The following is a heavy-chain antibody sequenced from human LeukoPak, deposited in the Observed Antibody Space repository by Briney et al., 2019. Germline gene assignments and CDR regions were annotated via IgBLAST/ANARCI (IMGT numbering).Heavy chain of an antibody. CDR3: ARGGIGNAFDI. J-gene: IGHJ3*02. D-gene: IGHD3-16*01. V-gene: IGHV4-30-2*01. CDR2: IYHSGST. CDR1: GGSISSGGYS. Sequence: PSQTLSLTCAVSGGSISSGGYSWSWIRQPPGKGLEWIGYIYHSGSTYYNPSLKSRVTISVDRSKNQFSLKLSSVTAADTAVYYCARGGIGNAFDIWGQGTMVTVSS.